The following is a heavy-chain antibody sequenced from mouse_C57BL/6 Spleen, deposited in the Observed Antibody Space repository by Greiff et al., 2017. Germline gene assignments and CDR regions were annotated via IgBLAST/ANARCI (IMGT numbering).Heavy chain of an antibody. V-gene: IGHV5-17*01. J-gene: IGHJ4*01. CDR1: GFTFSDYG. D-gene: IGHD1-1*01. Sequence: EVQRVQSGGGLVKPGASLKLSCAASGFTFSDYGMHWVRQAPEKGLEWVAYISSGSSTIYYADTVKGRSTISRDNSKNTLFLQMTSLRSEYTAMYCCASPLGSYAMDYWGQGTSVTVSS. CDR2: ISSGSSTI. CDR3: ASPLGSYAMDY.